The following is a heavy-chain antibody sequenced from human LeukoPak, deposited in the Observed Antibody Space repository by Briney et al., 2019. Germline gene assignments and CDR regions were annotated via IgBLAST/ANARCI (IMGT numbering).Heavy chain of an antibody. J-gene: IGHJ4*02. CDR1: GGSMNSYY. Sequence: SETLSLTCSVSGGSMNSYYWSWIRQPPGKGLEWIGYIFYNGNPYYNPSLKSRVTMSVDTSKNQFSLRLSSVTAADTAVYYCAKNDYDDITRMNYWGQGTLVTVSS. CDR3: AKNDYDDITRMNY. D-gene: IGHD4-17*01. CDR2: IFYNGNP. V-gene: IGHV4-59*04.